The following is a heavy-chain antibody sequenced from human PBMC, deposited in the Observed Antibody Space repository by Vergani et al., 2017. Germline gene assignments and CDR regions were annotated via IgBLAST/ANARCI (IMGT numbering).Heavy chain of an antibody. J-gene: IGHJ4*02. CDR2: INPNSGGT. D-gene: IGHD3-22*01. Sequence: QVQLVQSGAEVKKPGASVKVSCKASGYTFTGYYMHWVRQPPGQGLEWMGWINPNSGGTNYAQKFQGRVTMTRDTSISTAYMMLSRLRSDDTAVYYCARSSITMIVEAKFDYWGQGTLVTVSS. CDR3: ARSSITMIVEAKFDY. V-gene: IGHV1-2*02. CDR1: GYTFTGYY.